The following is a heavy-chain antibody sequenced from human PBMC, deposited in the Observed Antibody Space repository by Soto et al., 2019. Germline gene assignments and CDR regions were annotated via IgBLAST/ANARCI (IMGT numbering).Heavy chain of an antibody. CDR1: GGSLSNYG. CDR2: IIPVFGTP. Sequence: QVQLVQSGAEVKKPGSSVKGSCKASGGSLSNYGISWVRQAPGQGLEWMGAIIPVFGTPNYAQKFQDRGTLRADESTSTVSMEVRSLTSEDTAVYYCVSGDSTKIVVSTYYAMGVWGQGTTVIVS. CDR3: VSGDSTKIVVSTYYAMGV. J-gene: IGHJ6*02. V-gene: IGHV1-69*12. D-gene: IGHD3-22*01.